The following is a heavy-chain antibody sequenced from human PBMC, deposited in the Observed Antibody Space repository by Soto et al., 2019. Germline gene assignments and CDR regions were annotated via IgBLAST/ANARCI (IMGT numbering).Heavy chain of an antibody. D-gene: IGHD1-26*01. Sequence: QVQLVQSGAEVEKPGASVKVSCKASGYTFTSYDINWVRQAAGQGPEWKGWMSPNSGNTGYAQKFQGRVTMTRDTSISTAFLELTSLTSEDTAVYYCARGEWELSYWGQGTPVTVSS. CDR1: GYTFTSYD. CDR3: ARGEWELSY. V-gene: IGHV1-8*01. CDR2: MSPNSGNT. J-gene: IGHJ4*02.